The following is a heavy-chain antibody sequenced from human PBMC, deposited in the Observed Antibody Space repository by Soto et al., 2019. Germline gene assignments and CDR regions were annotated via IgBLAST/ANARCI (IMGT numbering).Heavy chain of an antibody. V-gene: IGHV3-23*01. CDR2: ISGSGGST. CDR3: AKPLLPYSNYVISYFDY. J-gene: IGHJ4*02. CDR1: GFTFSSYA. D-gene: IGHD4-4*01. Sequence: EVQLLESGGGLVQPGGSLRLSCAASGFTFSSYAMSWVRQAPGKGLEWVSAISGSGGSTYYADSVKGRFTISRDNSKNTLYLHMNSLRAEDTAVYYCAKPLLPYSNYVISYFDYWGQGTLVTVSS.